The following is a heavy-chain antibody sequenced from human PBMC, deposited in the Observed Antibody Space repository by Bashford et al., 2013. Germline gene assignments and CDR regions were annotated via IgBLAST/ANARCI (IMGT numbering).Heavy chain of an antibody. Sequence: GSLRLSCSASGFTFSSYEMNWVRQAPGRGLEWVSYISGGGGTIYYADSVKGRFTISRDNAKKSLNLQMNRLRVEDTAVYYCVRDLRGPYDFWGQGTLVTVSS. CDR3: VRDLRGPYDF. CDR2: ISGGGGTI. J-gene: IGHJ4*02. CDR1: GFTFSSYE. V-gene: IGHV3-48*03.